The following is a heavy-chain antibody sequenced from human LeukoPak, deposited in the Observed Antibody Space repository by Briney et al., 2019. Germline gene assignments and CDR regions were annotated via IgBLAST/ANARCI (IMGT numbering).Heavy chain of an antibody. CDR3: ARDESVAARFDY. CDR2: ISAYNGNT. D-gene: IGHD6-6*01. Sequence: ASVTVSCKASVYTFTSYGISWVRQAPGQGLEWMGWISAYNGNTNYAQKLQGRVTMTTDTSTSTAYMELRSLRSDDTAVYYCARDESVAARFDYWGQGTLVTVSS. J-gene: IGHJ4*02. V-gene: IGHV1-18*01. CDR1: VYTFTSYG.